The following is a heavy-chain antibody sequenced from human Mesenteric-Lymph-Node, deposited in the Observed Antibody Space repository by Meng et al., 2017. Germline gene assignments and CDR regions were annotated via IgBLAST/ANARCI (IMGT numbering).Heavy chain of an antibody. J-gene: IGHJ5*02. CDR3: VRSSGWVRTGFDP. CDR2: IGHSGTT. D-gene: IGHD6-19*01. CDR1: GGSISTSGYY. Sequence: QLQESGPGLGKPSEALSLTCSVSGGSISTSGYYWGWIRQSPGKGLEWIGSIGHSGTTYYTPSLRRRVTVSIDTSKNQFSLEVTSVTAADTAVYYCVRSSGWVRTGFDPWGQGTLVTVSS. V-gene: IGHV4-39*01.